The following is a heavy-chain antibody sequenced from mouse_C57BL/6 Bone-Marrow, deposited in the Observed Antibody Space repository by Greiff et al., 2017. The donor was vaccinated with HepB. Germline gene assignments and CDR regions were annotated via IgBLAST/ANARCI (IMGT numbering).Heavy chain of an antibody. CDR3: VRRDMDY. CDR1: GFRFNTYA. V-gene: IGHV10-1*01. CDR2: IRSKSNNYAT. J-gene: IGHJ4*01. Sequence: EAGGGLVQPKGSLKLSCAASGFRFNTYAMNWVRQAPGKGLEWVARIRSKSNNYATYYADSVKDRFTISRDDSESMLYLQMNNLKTEDTAMYYCVRRDMDYWGQGTSVTVSS.